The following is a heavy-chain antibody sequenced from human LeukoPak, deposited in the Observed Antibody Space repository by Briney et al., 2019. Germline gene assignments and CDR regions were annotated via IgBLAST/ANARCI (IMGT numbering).Heavy chain of an antibody. CDR2: INHSGST. V-gene: IGHV4-34*01. CDR3: ARVRRSSTSQLYYYYYGMDL. CDR1: GGSFSGYY. Sequence: SETLSLTCAVYGGSFSGYYWSWIRQPPGKGLEWVGEINHSGSTNYNPSLRRRVTISVDTSKNHFSLKLSSVTAADTAVYYCARVRRSSTSQLYYYYYGMDLWGKGTTVTVSS. J-gene: IGHJ6*04. D-gene: IGHD2-2*01.